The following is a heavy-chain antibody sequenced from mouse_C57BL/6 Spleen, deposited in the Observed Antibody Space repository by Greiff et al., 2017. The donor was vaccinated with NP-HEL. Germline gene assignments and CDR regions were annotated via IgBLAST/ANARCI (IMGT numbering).Heavy chain of an antibody. J-gene: IGHJ3*01. V-gene: IGHV5-9-1*02. CDR3: TRDGGYGYGAWFAY. CDR2: ISSGGDYI. CDR1: GFTFSSYA. Sequence: EVKLVESGEGLVKPGGSLKLSCAASGFTFSSYAMSWVRQTPEKRLEWVAYISSGGDYIYYADTVKGRFTISRDNARNTLYLQMSSLKSEDTAMYYWTRDGGYGYGAWFAYWGQGTLVTVSA. D-gene: IGHD2-2*01.